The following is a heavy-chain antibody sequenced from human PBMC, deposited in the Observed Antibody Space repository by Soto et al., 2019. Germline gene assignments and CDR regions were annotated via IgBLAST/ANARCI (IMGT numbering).Heavy chain of an antibody. J-gene: IGHJ6*02. CDR3: ARGGPIAVVGTGYRYYYGMDV. D-gene: IGHD6-19*01. Sequence: ASVKVSCKASGYTFTSYGISWVRQAPGQGLEWMGWISAYNGNTNYAQKLQGRVTMTTDTSTSTAYMELRSLRSDDTAVYYCARGGPIAVVGTGYRYYYGMDVWGQGTTVTVSS. CDR1: GYTFTSYG. CDR2: ISAYNGNT. V-gene: IGHV1-18*01.